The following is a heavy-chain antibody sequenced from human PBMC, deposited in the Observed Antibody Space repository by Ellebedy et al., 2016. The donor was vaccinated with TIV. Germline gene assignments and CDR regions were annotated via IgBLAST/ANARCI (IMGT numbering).Heavy chain of an antibody. CDR1: GGSISSGGYY. J-gene: IGHJ6*02. D-gene: IGHD5-18*01. CDR2: IYYSGST. V-gene: IGHV4-31*03. Sequence: LRLSXTVSGGSISSGGYYWSWIRQHPGKGLEWIGYIYYSGSTYYNPSLKSRVTISVDTSKNQFSLKLSSVTAADTAVYYCARANPAGYSYYYYYYYGMDVWGQGTTVTVSS. CDR3: ARANPAGYSYYYYYYYGMDV.